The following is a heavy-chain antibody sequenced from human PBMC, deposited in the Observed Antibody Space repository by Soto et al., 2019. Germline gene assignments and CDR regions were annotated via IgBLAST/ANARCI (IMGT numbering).Heavy chain of an antibody. D-gene: IGHD3-10*01. CDR2: INAGNGNT. Sequence: ASVKVSCKASGYTFTSYAMHWVRQAPGQRLEWMGWINAGNGNTKYSQKFQGRVTITRDTSASTAYMELSSLRSEDTAVYYCARDTTVHPPGGSGNYFDYWGQGTLVTVSS. CDR3: ARDTTVHPPGGSGNYFDY. J-gene: IGHJ4*02. CDR1: GYTFTSYA. V-gene: IGHV1-3*01.